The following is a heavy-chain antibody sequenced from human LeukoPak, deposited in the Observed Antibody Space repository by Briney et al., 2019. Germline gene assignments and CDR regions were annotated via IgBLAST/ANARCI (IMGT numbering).Heavy chain of an antibody. D-gene: IGHD6-13*01. J-gene: IGHJ4*02. CDR2: VSGSGGST. Sequence: PGGSLRLSCAASGFTFSSYAMSWVRQAPGKGLEWVSAVSGSGGSTYYADSVKGRFTISRDNSKNTLYLQMNSLRAEDTAVYYCATNGHSSSWYTDFDYWGQGTLVTVSS. CDR3: ATNGHSSSWYTDFDY. V-gene: IGHV3-23*01. CDR1: GFTFSSYA.